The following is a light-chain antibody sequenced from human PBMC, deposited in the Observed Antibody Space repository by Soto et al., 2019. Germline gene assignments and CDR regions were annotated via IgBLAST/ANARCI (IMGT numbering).Light chain of an antibody. CDR1: QAIRND. Sequence: DIQMTQSPSSLSASVGDRVTITCRASQAIRNDLGGYQQKPAKAPKRLIYAASSLQSGVPSRFSGSGSGTEFTLTISSLQPEDSATYYCLQHNTYPRTFGQGTKVEIK. V-gene: IGKV1-17*01. CDR3: LQHNTYPRT. CDR2: AAS. J-gene: IGKJ1*01.